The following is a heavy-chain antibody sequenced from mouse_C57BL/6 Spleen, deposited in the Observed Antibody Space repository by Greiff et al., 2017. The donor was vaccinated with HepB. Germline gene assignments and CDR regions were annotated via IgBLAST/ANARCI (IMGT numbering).Heavy chain of an antibody. J-gene: IGHJ3*01. CDR2: ISSGSSTI. V-gene: IGHV5-17*01. CDR1: GFTFSDSG. D-gene: IGHD2-2*01. Sequence: EVQRVESGGGLVKPGGSLKLSCAASGFTFSDSGMHWVRQAPEKGLEWVAYISSGSSTIYYADTVKGRFTISRDTAKNTLCLQMTSLRSEETAMDYCARWVVTTEFAYWGQGTLVTVSA. CDR3: ARWVVTTEFAY.